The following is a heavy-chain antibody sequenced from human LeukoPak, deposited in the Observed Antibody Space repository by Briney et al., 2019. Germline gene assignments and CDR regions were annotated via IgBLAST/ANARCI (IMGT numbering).Heavy chain of an antibody. CDR2: THYSGST. V-gene: IGHV4-59*12. CDR1: GGSLSSYY. Sequence: SETLSLTCIVSGGSLSSYYWSWLRQPPGKGLEYIGYTHYSGSTYYNPSLKSRVTISVDKSKNQFSLTLSSVTAADTAVYYCARVFRTRGSVVVTASAYWGQGTLVTVSS. D-gene: IGHD2-21*02. CDR3: ARVFRTRGSVVVTASAY. J-gene: IGHJ4*02.